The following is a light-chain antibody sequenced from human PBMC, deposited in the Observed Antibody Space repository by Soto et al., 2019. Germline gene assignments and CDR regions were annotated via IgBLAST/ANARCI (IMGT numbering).Light chain of an antibody. Sequence: AIQMTQSPSSLSASVGDRVTITCRASQGIRNDLNWYQQKPGKAPKLLIYAASSLQSGVPSKFSGSGSGTDFTLTISSLQPEDFATYYCLKDYNYPRTFGQGTKVEIK. CDR3: LKDYNYPRT. CDR1: QGIRND. V-gene: IGKV1-6*01. CDR2: AAS. J-gene: IGKJ1*01.